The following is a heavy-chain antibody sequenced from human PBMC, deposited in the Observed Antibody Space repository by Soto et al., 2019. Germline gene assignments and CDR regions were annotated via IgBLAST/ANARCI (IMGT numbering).Heavy chain of an antibody. CDR2: ISYDGSNK. D-gene: IGHD3-10*01. J-gene: IGHJ3*02. Sequence: QVQLVESGGGVVQPGRSLRLSCAASGFTFSSYAMHWVRQAPGKGLEWVAVISYDGSNKYYADSVKGRFTISRDNSKNTLYLQMNSLRAEDTAVYYCARGHYYGSGSYYNDAFDIWGQGTMVTVSS. V-gene: IGHV3-30-3*01. CDR1: GFTFSSYA. CDR3: ARGHYYGSGSYYNDAFDI.